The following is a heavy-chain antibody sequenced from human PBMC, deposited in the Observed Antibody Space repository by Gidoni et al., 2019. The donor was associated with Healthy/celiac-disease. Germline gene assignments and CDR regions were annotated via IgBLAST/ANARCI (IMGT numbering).Heavy chain of an antibody. CDR1: GGSISSGDYY. CDR3: ARDDRGYCSSTSCYGDAFDI. Sequence: QVQLQESGPGLVKPSQTLSLTCTVSGGSISSGDYYWSWISQPPGKGLEWIGYIYYSGSTYYNPSLKSRVTISVDTSKNQFSLKLSSVTAADTAVYYCARDDRGYCSSTSCYGDAFDIWGQGTMVTVSS. CDR2: IYYSGST. D-gene: IGHD2-2*01. V-gene: IGHV4-30-4*01. J-gene: IGHJ3*02.